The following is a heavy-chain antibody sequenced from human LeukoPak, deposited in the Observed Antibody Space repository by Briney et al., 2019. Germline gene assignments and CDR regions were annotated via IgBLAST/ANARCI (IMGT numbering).Heavy chain of an antibody. V-gene: IGHV4-59*01. CDR1: GGSLSTYY. J-gene: IGHJ4*02. Sequence: KSSETLSLTCTVSGGSLSTYYWSWIRQPPGKGLEWIGYIYNSGSTNHSPSLRSRVTISVDTSRNQFSLNLSSVTAADTAVYYCARGPTRQYFDSWGRGTLVTVSS. CDR2: IYNSGST. D-gene: IGHD6-6*01. CDR3: ARGPTRQYFDS.